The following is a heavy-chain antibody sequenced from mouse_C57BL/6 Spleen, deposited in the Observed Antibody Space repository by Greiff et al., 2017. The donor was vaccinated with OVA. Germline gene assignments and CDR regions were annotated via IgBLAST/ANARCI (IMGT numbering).Heavy chain of an antibody. V-gene: IGHV5-6*01. J-gene: IGHJ2*01. CDR1: GFTFSSYG. D-gene: IGHD1-1*01. CDR3: ARRATTVVDDYFDY. CDR2: ISSGGSYT. Sequence: EVQGVESGGDLVKPGGSLKLSCAASGFTFSSYGMSWVRQTPDKRLEWVATISSGGSYTYYPDSVKGRFTISRDNAKNTLYLQMSSLKSEDTAMYYCARRATTVVDDYFDYWGQGTTLTVSS.